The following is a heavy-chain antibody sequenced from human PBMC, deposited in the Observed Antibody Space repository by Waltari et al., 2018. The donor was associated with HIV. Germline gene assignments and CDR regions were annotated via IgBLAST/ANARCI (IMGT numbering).Heavy chain of an antibody. Sequence: EVQLVESGGGLVQPGGSLRLSCAASGFTFSSSWMHWVRQAPGKGLVWVSRINTDGSSTSYADSVKGRFTISRDTAKNTLNLQMNSLRAEDTAVYYCARDLYYGSGISGGMDVWGQGTTVTVSS. CDR3: ARDLYYGSGISGGMDV. V-gene: IGHV3-74*01. J-gene: IGHJ6*02. CDR2: INTDGSST. CDR1: GFTFSSSW. D-gene: IGHD3-10*01.